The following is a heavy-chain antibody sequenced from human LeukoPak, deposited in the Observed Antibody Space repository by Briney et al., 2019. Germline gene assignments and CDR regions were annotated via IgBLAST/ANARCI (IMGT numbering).Heavy chain of an antibody. Sequence: PSETLSLTCTVSGGSISGYYWSWIRQPPGKGLEWIGYIYYSGSTNYNPSLKSRVTISVDASKNQFSLKLSSVTAADTAVYYCARPPTVWGQGTLVTVSS. J-gene: IGHJ4*02. CDR3: ARPPTV. CDR1: GGSISGYY. V-gene: IGHV4-59*01. CDR2: IYYSGST.